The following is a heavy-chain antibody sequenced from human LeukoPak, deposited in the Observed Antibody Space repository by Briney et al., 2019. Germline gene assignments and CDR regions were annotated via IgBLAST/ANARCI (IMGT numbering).Heavy chain of an antibody. J-gene: IGHJ6*03. CDR1: GFTFSSYD. D-gene: IGHD2-15*01. CDR2: IQYDGSTK. V-gene: IGHV3-30*02. Sequence: GGSLRLSCAASGFTFSSYDMHWVRQAPGKGLEWVAFIQYDGSTKYYADSLKGQFTISRDNSKNTLYLQMNSLRTEDTAVYYCARGYCSGGSCYSYYYYNYMDVWGKGTTVTVSS. CDR3: ARGYCSGGSCYSYYYYNYMDV.